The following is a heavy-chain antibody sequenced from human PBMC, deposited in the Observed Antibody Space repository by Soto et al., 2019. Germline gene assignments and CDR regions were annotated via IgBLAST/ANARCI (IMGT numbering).Heavy chain of an antibody. CDR2: INANSGGT. CDR3: AANYYDSSGYYYFDY. D-gene: IGHD3-22*01. J-gene: IGHJ4*02. Sequence: ASVKVSCKXSGYTFTGYYMHWVRQAPGQGLEWMGWINANSGGTNYAQKFQGRVTMTRDTSISTAYMELSRLRSDDTAVYYCAANYYDSSGYYYFDYWGQGTLVTVSS. CDR1: GYTFTGYY. V-gene: IGHV1-2*02.